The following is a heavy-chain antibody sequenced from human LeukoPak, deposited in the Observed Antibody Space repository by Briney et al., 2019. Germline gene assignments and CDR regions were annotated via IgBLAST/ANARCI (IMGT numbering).Heavy chain of an antibody. J-gene: IGHJ5*02. Sequence: SETLSLTCTVSGRSISSYYWLWIRQPPGKGLEWVGYIYYSGSTNYNPSLKSRVTISVGTSKNQFSLRLSSVTAADTAVYYCARQRGSGSYNWFDPWGQGTLVTVSS. CDR1: GRSISSYY. V-gene: IGHV4-59*01. CDR3: ARQRGSGSYNWFDP. D-gene: IGHD1-26*01. CDR2: IYYSGST.